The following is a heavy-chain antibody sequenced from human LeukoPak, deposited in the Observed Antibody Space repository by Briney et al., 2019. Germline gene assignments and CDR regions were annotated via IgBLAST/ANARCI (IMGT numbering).Heavy chain of an antibody. J-gene: IGHJ4*02. V-gene: IGHV3-30*02. CDR2: IRYDEGDK. CDR1: GFTFSSYG. Sequence: GGSLRLSCAASGFTFSSYGMHWVRQAPGKGLEWVAFIRYDEGDKYYADSVKGRFTISRDNSENMLYLQMNSLRAEDTAVYYCAKDQRAAAGKGLDYWGQGTLVTVSS. D-gene: IGHD6-13*01. CDR3: AKDQRAAAGKGLDY.